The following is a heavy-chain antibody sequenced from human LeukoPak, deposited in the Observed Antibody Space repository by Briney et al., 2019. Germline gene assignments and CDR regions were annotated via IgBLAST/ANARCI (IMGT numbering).Heavy chain of an antibody. CDR2: IRSSSSTI. V-gene: IGHV3-48*01. Sequence: GGSLRLSCAASGFTLSSYSMNWVRQAPGTGLEWVSYIRSSSSTIYYADSVKGRFTISRDNAKNSLYLQMNSLRAEDTAVYYCARDRYSGYDVDYWGQGTLVTVSS. J-gene: IGHJ4*02. CDR3: ARDRYSGYDVDY. CDR1: GFTLSSYS. D-gene: IGHD5-12*01.